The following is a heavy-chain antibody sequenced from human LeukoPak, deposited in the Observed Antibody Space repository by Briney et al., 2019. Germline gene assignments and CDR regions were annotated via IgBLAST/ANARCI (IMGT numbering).Heavy chain of an antibody. CDR2: IYYSGST. V-gene: IGHV4-61*01. Sequence: SETLSLTCTVSGGSVSSGSYYWSWIRQPPGKGLEWIGYIYYSGSTNYNPSLKSRVTISVDTSKNQFSLKLTSVTTADTAVYYCANLKITRDFDYWGQGTLVTVSS. CDR3: ANLKITRDFDY. CDR1: GGSVSSGSYY. D-gene: IGHD1-14*01. J-gene: IGHJ4*02.